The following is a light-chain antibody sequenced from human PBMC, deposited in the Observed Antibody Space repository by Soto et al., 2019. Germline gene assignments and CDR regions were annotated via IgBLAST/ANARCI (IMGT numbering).Light chain of an antibody. CDR3: QAYDSSLSGYV. V-gene: IGLV1-40*01. CDR2: GNN. Sequence: QSVLTQPPSVSGAPGQRVTIPCTGSSSNIGAGYDVHWYQQLPGTAPKLLIYGNNNRPSGVPDRFSGSKSGTSASLAITGLQAEDEADYYCQAYDSSLSGYVFGTGTKATVL. CDR1: SSNIGAGYD. J-gene: IGLJ1*01.